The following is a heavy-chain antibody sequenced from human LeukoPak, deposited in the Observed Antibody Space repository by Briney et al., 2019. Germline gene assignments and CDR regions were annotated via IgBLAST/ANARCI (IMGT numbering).Heavy chain of an antibody. CDR2: IYYSGST. CDR3: AREVRRSGYDSGGRYYFDC. CDR1: GGSITTSSYY. V-gene: IGHV4-39*07. J-gene: IGHJ4*01. D-gene: IGHD5-12*01. Sequence: ETVSLTCTVSGGSITTSSYYWGRIRQPPGKGLEWIGIIYYSGSTYYNPSLKARITISVDTSKNQFSLKLCSVTAADTAVYYCAREVRRSGYDSGGRYYFDCWGQRRLVSVSS.